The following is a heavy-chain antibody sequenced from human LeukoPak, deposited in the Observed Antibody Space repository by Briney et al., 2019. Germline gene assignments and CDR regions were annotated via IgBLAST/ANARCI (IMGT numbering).Heavy chain of an antibody. CDR1: GLTFSTYS. V-gene: IGHV3-21*01. Sequence: PGGSLRLSCAASGLTFSTYSMNWVRQAPGQGLQWVSSISSSSKYIYYADSVKGRFTISRDNAKNSLYLQMNSLRAEDTAVYYCASSYYYDSSGYYRFDYWGQGTLVTVSS. CDR3: ASSYYYDSSGYYRFDY. D-gene: IGHD3-22*01. CDR2: ISSSSKYI. J-gene: IGHJ4*02.